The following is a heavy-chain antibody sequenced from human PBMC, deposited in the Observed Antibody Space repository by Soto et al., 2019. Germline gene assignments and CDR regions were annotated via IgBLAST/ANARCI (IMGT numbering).Heavy chain of an antibody. CDR3: ARDQAGYYDSSGYH. V-gene: IGHV3-48*02. J-gene: IGHJ5*02. Sequence: EVQLVESGGGLVQPGGSPRLSCAASGFTFSSYSMNWVRQAPGKGLEWVSYISSGSSTIYYADSVKGRFTISRDNAKNSLYLQMNSLRDEDTAVYYCARDQAGYYDSSGYHWGQGTLVTVSS. D-gene: IGHD3-22*01. CDR1: GFTFSSYS. CDR2: ISSGSSTI.